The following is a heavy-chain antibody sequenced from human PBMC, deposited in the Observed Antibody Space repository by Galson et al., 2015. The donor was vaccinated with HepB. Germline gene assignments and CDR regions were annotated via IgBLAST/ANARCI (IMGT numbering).Heavy chain of an antibody. Sequence: SLRLSCAASGFTFSSYGMHWVRQAPGKGLEWVAFIRYDGSNKYYADSVKGRFTISRDNSKNTLYLQINSLRAEDTAVYYCAKDLGYCGGDCYSKGPYYYYGMDVWGKGTTVTVSS. J-gene: IGHJ6*04. D-gene: IGHD2-21*02. V-gene: IGHV3-30*02. CDR2: IRYDGSNK. CDR1: GFTFSSYG. CDR3: AKDLGYCGGDCYSKGPYYYYGMDV.